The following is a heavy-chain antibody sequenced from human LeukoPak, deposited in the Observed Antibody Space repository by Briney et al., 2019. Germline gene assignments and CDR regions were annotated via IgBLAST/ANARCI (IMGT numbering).Heavy chain of an antibody. CDR1: GFTFSTYG. J-gene: IGHJ6*02. CDR2: ISYEGSNK. CDR3: AAALGPVYYGMDV. Sequence: PGGSLRLSCAASGFTFSTYGMHCVRQAPGKGLEWVAVISYEGSNKYYADSVKGRFTISRDNSKNTLYLQMNSLRAEDTAVYYCAAALGPVYYGMDVWGQGTTVTVSS. V-gene: IGHV3-30*03.